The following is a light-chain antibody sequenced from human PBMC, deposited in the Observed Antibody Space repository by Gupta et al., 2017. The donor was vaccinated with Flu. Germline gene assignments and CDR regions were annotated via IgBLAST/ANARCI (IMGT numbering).Light chain of an antibody. CDR1: TLGEKY. CDR3: QTWVNGTWV. J-gene: IGLJ3*02. V-gene: IGLV3-1*01. CDR2: QDY. Sequence: SYALTQPSSVSVSPGQTATITCSGDTLGEKYVSWYRQRPGQSPVLVIYQDYRRPSGIPERLSGSNSGNAGTLTIAGTQALDEADYYCQTWVNGTWVFGGGTKLTVL.